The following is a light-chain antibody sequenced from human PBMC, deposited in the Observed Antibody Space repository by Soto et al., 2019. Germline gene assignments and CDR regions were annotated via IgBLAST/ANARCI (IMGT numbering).Light chain of an antibody. CDR1: SSNIGAGYD. V-gene: IGLV1-40*01. CDR2: GNT. CDR3: LSFDSSLSVV. Sequence: QSVLTQPPSVSGAPGQRVTISCTGSSSNIGAGYDVHWYQQLPGRAPKLLIYGNTNRPSGGPERFSGSKSGTSASLAITGLQAEDEADYYCLSFDSSLSVVFGGGTQLTVL. J-gene: IGLJ2*01.